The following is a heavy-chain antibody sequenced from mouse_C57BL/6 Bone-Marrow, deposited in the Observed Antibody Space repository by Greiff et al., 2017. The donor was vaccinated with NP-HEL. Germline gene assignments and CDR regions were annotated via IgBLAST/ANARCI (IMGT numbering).Heavy chain of an antibody. CDR3: ARSSGLAY. V-gene: IGHV1-76*01. D-gene: IGHD3-2*02. CDR1: GYTFTDYY. Sequence: VKLVESGAELVRSGASVKLSCKASGYTFTDYYINWVKQRPGQGLEWIARIYPGSGNTYYNEKFKGKATLTAEKSSSTAYMQLSSLTSEDSAVYFCARSSGLAYWGQGTLVTVSA. J-gene: IGHJ3*01. CDR2: IYPGSGNT.